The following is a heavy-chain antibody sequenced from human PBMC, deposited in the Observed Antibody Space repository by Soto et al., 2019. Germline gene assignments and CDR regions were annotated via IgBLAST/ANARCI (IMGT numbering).Heavy chain of an antibody. CDR3: ARSEYSVFDF. Sequence: GPTLVNPTQTLTLTCTFSGFSLSTSKLGVGWIRQPPGKALEWLALIYWDDDKRYSPFLKSRLTITKDTPKNQVVLRMTNMDPVDTATYYCARSEYSVFDFWGQGTPVTVSS. D-gene: IGHD2-15*01. CDR2: IYWDDDK. J-gene: IGHJ4*01. CDR1: GFSLSTSKLG. V-gene: IGHV2-5*02.